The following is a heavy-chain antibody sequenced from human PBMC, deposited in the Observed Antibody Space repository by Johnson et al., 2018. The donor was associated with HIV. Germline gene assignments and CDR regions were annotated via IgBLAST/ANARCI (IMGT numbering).Heavy chain of an antibody. CDR2: IKQDGSEK. D-gene: IGHD2-15*01. CDR3: ARDLIVVVVAATQWGAFDI. Sequence: VQLVESGGGLVQPGGSLRLSCTASGFTFDDYGMSWVRQAPGKGLEWVANIKQDGSEKYYVDSVKGRFTISRDNSNNTLYLQVSSLRPEDTGVYYCARDLIVVVVAATQWGAFDIWGQGTMVTVSS. CDR1: GFTFDDYG. V-gene: IGHV3-7*01. J-gene: IGHJ3*02.